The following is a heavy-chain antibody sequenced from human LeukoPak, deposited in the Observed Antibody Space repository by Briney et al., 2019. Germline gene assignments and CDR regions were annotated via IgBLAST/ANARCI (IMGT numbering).Heavy chain of an antibody. Sequence: QPGGSLRLSCAASGFTFSSYAMSWVRQAPGKGLEWVSGISDRGGSTYYGDSVKGRFTISRDNSKNTLYLQMNSLRAEDTAVYYCAKPITIFGVVDAFDIWGQGTMVTVSS. J-gene: IGHJ3*02. D-gene: IGHD3-3*01. CDR1: GFTFSSYA. CDR2: ISDRGGST. CDR3: AKPITIFGVVDAFDI. V-gene: IGHV3-23*01.